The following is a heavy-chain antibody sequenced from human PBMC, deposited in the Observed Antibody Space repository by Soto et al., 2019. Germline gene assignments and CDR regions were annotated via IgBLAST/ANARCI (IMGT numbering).Heavy chain of an antibody. CDR3: ARDPEDIVVVVAATWGWFAP. CDR2: ISAYNGNT. V-gene: IGHV1-18*01. D-gene: IGHD2-15*01. J-gene: IGHJ5*02. Sequence: QVPLVQSGAEVKKPGASVKVSCKASGYTFTSYGISWVRQAPGQGLEWMGWISAYNGNTNYAQKLQGRVTMTTDTSTSTAYMELRSLRSDDTAVYYCARDPEDIVVVVAATWGWFAPWGQGTLVTVSS. CDR1: GYTFTSYG.